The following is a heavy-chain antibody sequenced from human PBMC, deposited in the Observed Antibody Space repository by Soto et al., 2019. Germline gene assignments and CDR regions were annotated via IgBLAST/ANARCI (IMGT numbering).Heavy chain of an antibody. CDR2: FYQGDSTS. Sequence: GESLKISCKTSGYSFISYWVAWVRQKPGKGLEWMGTFYQGDSTSTYSPSFQGQVTISVDKSISTAYLHLSSLKASDTAMYYCARIIGYCRNNDCSWTFDIWGQGTTVTVSS. V-gene: IGHV5-51*01. D-gene: IGHD2-2*03. CDR1: GYSFISYW. CDR3: ARIIGYCRNNDCSWTFDI. J-gene: IGHJ3*02.